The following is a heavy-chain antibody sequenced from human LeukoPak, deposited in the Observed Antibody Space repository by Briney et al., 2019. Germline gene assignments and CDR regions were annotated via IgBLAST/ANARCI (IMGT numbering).Heavy chain of an antibody. CDR3: ARAPPRLDGYSPYY. Sequence: SVKVSCKASGGTFTNLAISWVRQAPGQGLEWMGRIIPTTGLASYAQKFQGRVTITADKSTSTAYMELSSLRSEDTAVYYCARAPPRLDGYSPYYWGQGTLVTVSS. CDR1: GGTFTNLA. D-gene: IGHD5-24*01. CDR2: IIPTTGLA. J-gene: IGHJ4*02. V-gene: IGHV1-69*04.